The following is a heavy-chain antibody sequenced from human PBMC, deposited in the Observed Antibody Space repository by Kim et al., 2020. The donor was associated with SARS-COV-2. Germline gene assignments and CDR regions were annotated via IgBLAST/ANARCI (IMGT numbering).Heavy chain of an antibody. J-gene: IGHJ4*02. CDR3: ARTEGGLRAYYFDY. D-gene: IGHD3-16*01. CDR1: GGSISSGGYS. Sequence: SETLSLTCAVSGGSISSGGYSWSWIRQPPGKGLEWIGYIYHSGSTYYNPSLKSRVTISVDRSKNQFSLKLSSVTAADTAVYYCARTEGGLRAYYFDYWGQGTLVTVSS. V-gene: IGHV4-30-2*01. CDR2: IYHSGST.